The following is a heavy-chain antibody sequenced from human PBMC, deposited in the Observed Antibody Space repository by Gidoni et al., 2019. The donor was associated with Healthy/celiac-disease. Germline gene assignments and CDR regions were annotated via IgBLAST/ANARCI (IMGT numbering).Heavy chain of an antibody. CDR1: GVTFTSSA. D-gene: IGHD5-12*01. Sequence: QMQLVQSGPEVNKPGTAEKVSCKASGVTFTSSAMQWVRQARGQRLEWIGWIVVGSGNTNYSQKFQERVTITRDMSTSTAYRELSSLRSEDTAVYYCAADFATTGDAFDIWGQGTMVTVSS. J-gene: IGHJ3*02. CDR2: IVVGSGNT. V-gene: IGHV1-58*02. CDR3: AADFATTGDAFDI.